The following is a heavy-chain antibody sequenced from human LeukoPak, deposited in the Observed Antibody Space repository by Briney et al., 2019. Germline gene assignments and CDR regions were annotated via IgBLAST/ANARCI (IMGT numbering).Heavy chain of an antibody. D-gene: IGHD3-10*01. V-gene: IGHV1-18*01. CDR3: ARDQGSGSDLLGNWFDP. CDR1: GYTFTSYG. CDR2: ISAYNGNT. J-gene: IGHJ5*02. Sequence: ASVKVSCKASGYTFTSYGISWVRQAPGQGLEWMGWISAYNGNTNYAQKLQGRVTMTTDTSTSTAYMELSSLRSEDTAVYYCARDQGSGSDLLGNWFDPWGQGTLVTVSS.